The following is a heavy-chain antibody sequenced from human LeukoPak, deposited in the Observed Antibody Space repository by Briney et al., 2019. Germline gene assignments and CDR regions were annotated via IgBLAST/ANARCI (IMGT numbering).Heavy chain of an antibody. D-gene: IGHD2-2*01. CDR3: ARVIGDIVVVPALGWFDP. CDR2: INPNSGGT. V-gene: IGHV1-2*02. J-gene: IGHJ5*02. CDR1: GYTFTGYY. Sequence: PGASVKVSCKASGYTFTGYYMHWVRQAPGQGLEWMGWINPNSGGTNYAQKFQGRVTMTRDTSISTAYMELSRLRSDDTAVYYCARVIGDIVVVPALGWFDPWGQGTLVTVSS.